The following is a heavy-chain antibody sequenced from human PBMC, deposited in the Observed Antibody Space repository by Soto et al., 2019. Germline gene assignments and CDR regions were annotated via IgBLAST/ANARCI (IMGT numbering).Heavy chain of an antibody. CDR1: SGSISSSNW. Sequence: QEQLQESGPGLVKPXGTLSLTCAVSSGSISSSNWWTWVRQPPGKGLEWIGEIYHSGSTNYNPSLKSRVTISVDKSKNQFSLQLRSVTAADTAVYYCARGVGGYCSSTSCSTEYFQHWGQGTLVTVSS. D-gene: IGHD2-2*01. CDR3: ARGVGGYCSSTSCSTEYFQH. V-gene: IGHV4-4*02. J-gene: IGHJ1*01. CDR2: IYHSGST.